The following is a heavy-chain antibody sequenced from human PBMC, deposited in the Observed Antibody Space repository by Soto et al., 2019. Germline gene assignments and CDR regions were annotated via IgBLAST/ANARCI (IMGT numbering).Heavy chain of an antibody. J-gene: IGHJ4*02. CDR1: DYSISSDSNL. V-gene: IGHV4-28*03. CDR2: IHSGGST. Sequence: SETLSLTCAVSDYSISSDSNLWGWIRQPPGKGLEWIGYIHSGGSTNYNPSLKSRVTISVDTSKNQFSLKLSSVTAADTAVYYCARGYGRNFDYWGQGTLVTVSS. CDR3: ARGYGRNFDY. D-gene: IGHD5-18*01.